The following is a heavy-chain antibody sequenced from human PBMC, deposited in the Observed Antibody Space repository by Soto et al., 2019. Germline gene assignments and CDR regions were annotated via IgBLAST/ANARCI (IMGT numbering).Heavy chain of an antibody. Sequence: LRLSCAASGFTFSSYWMSWVRQAPGKGLEWVANIKQDGSEKYYVDSVKGRFTISRDNAKNSLYLQMNSLRAEDTAVYYCARDLVDCSSTSCYDYYYYGMDVWGQGTTVTVSS. CDR3: ARDLVDCSSTSCYDYYYYGMDV. D-gene: IGHD2-2*01. V-gene: IGHV3-7*01. CDR2: IKQDGSEK. J-gene: IGHJ6*02. CDR1: GFTFSSYW.